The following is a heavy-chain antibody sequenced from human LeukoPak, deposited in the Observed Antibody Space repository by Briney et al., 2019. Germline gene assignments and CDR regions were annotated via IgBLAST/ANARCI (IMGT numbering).Heavy chain of an antibody. V-gene: IGHV4-59*01. J-gene: IGHJ5*02. Sequence: SETLSLTCTVSGGSMTSYYWSWIRQPPGKELEWIGHIYSSGTTKYNPSLKSRVTISVDRSKKQVSPKVASVTAADTAVYYCARNWFGGYAWFDPWGQGTLVTVSS. CDR1: GGSMTSYY. CDR2: IYSSGTT. D-gene: IGHD3-3*01. CDR3: ARNWFGGYAWFDP.